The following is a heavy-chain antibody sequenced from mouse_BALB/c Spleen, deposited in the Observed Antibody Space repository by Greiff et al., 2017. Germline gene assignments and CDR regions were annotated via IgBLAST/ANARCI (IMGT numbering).Heavy chain of an antibody. CDR2: ISYSGST. V-gene: IGHV3-2*02. CDR1: GYSITSDYA. D-gene: IGHD1-1*01. Sequence: VQLKESGPGLVKPSQSLSLTCTVTGYSITSDYAWNWIRQFPGNKLEWMGYISYSGSTSYNPSLKSRISITRDTSKNQFFLQLNSVTTEDTATYYCGVDPFDYWGQGTTLTVSS. CDR3: GVDPFDY. J-gene: IGHJ2*01.